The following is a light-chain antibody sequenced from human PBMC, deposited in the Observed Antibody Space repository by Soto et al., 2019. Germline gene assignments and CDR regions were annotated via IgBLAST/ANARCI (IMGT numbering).Light chain of an antibody. J-gene: IGKJ1*01. CDR1: QSISSW. CDR3: QQYNSYPWT. Sequence: DIPLTQSPFTLSASLGARATIXWRASQSISSWLAWYQQKPGKAPKLLIYKASTLESGVPSNFSGSGSGTEFTLTISSLQPEDFATYYCQQYNSYPWTFGQGTKVDIK. CDR2: KAS. V-gene: IGKV1-5*03.